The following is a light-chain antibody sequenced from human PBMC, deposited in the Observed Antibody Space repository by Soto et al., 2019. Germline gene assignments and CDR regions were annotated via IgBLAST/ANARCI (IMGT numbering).Light chain of an antibody. J-gene: IGKJ1*01. Sequence: EIMLTQSPGTLSLSPGERATLSCRASQSVYSSYLAWYQQRPGQAPRLLFYDASIRATGIPDRFSGSGSGTEFTLTISSLQPDDFATYYCQQYNTYSTFGQGTKVDIK. CDR1: QSVYSSY. V-gene: IGKV3-20*01. CDR2: DAS. CDR3: QQYNTYST.